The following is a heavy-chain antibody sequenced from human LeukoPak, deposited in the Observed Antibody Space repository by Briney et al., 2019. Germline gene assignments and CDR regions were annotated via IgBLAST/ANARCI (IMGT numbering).Heavy chain of an antibody. CDR3: ARKTYYDSSGNDY. Sequence: SETLSLTCAVYGGSFSGYYWSWIRQPPGKGLEWIGEINHSGSTNYNPSLKSRVTIPVDTSKNQFSLKLSSVTAADTAVYYCARKTYYDSSGNDYWGQGTLVTVSS. CDR2: INHSGST. V-gene: IGHV4-34*01. CDR1: GGSFSGYY. D-gene: IGHD3-22*01. J-gene: IGHJ4*02.